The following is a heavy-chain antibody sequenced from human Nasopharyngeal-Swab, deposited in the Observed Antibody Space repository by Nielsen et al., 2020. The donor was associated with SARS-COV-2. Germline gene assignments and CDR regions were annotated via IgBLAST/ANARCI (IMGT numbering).Heavy chain of an antibody. Sequence: VSVKVSCKASGYTFTSYGISWVRQAPGQGLEWMGWISAYNGNTNYAQKLQGRVTMTTDTSTSTAYMELRSLRSDDTAVYYCASRIRPYYGSGSYSYHYGMDVWGQGTTVTVSS. V-gene: IGHV1-18*01. CDR2: ISAYNGNT. CDR1: GYTFTSYG. D-gene: IGHD3-10*01. CDR3: ASRIRPYYGSGSYSYHYGMDV. J-gene: IGHJ6*02.